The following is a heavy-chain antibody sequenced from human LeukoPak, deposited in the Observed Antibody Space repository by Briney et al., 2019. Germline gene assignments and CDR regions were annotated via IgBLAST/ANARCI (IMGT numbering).Heavy chain of an antibody. J-gene: IGHJ3*01. CDR3: ARDRRGEKDFDV. CDR1: GISVSNDY. CDR2: IYADGYT. Sequence: GGSLRLSCAASGISVSNDYMSWVRQAPGKGLEWVSAIYADGYTRDAASVKGRFSISRHNSKNTVYLQMDNLRPEDTAAYYCARDRRGEKDFDVWGPGTMVTVSS. V-gene: IGHV3-53*04.